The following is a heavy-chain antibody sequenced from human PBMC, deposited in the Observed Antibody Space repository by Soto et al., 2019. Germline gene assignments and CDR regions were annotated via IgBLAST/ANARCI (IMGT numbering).Heavy chain of an antibody. CDR1: GYSFSNYN. Sequence: GASVKVSCKSSGYSFSNYNFCWVRQAPGQGLEWLGWISGYNGNTNYAQKLQGRVTMTTDTSTSTAYMELRGLRSDDTAVYYCARDRYYYGSGSYYISWFDPWGQGTLVTVSS. V-gene: IGHV1-18*01. CDR3: ARDRYYYGSGSYYISWFDP. D-gene: IGHD3-10*01. CDR2: ISGYNGNT. J-gene: IGHJ5*02.